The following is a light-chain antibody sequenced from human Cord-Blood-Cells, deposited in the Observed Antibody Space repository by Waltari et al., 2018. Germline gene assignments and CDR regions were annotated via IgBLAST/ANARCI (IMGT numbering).Light chain of an antibody. CDR2: DAS. V-gene: IGKV3-11*01. CDR3: QQCRNWPFT. J-gene: IGKJ3*01. CDR1: QSVSSY. Sequence: EIVLTQSQATLSLSPGERATLSCRASQSVSSYLAWYQQKPGQAPRLLIYDASNRATGIPARLSGSGSGTDFTLTISSLEPEDFAVYYCQQCRNWPFTLGPGTKVDIK.